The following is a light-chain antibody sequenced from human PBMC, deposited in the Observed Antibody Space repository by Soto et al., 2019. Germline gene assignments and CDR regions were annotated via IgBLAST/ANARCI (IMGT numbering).Light chain of an antibody. CDR1: SSNIGAGYD. V-gene: IGLV1-40*01. Sequence: QSVLTQPPSVSGAPGQRVTISCTGSSSNIGAGYDVHWYQQFPGTAPKLLIYANNNRPSGVPDRFSASKSGTSASLAITGLQAHDEADYYCHSYDTSPRGVFGTGPKLTVL. J-gene: IGLJ1*01. CDR3: HSYDTSPRGV. CDR2: ANN.